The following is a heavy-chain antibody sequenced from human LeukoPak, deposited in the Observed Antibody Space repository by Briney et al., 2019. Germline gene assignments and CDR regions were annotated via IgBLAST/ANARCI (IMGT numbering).Heavy chain of an antibody. V-gene: IGHV4-34*01. Sequence: PSETLSLTCAVYGGSFSGYYWSWIRQPPGKGLEWIGEINHSGSTNYNPSLKSRVTISVDTSKNQFSLKLSSVTAADTAVYYCARHGIVVVPAAMRSWYFDLWGRGTLVTVSS. CDR2: INHSGST. CDR1: GGSFSGYY. J-gene: IGHJ2*01. CDR3: ARHGIVVVPAAMRSWYFDL. D-gene: IGHD2-2*01.